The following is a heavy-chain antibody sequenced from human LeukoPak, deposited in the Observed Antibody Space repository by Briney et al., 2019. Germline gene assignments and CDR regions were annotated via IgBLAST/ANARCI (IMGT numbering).Heavy chain of an antibody. J-gene: IGHJ4*02. V-gene: IGHV3-23*01. CDR2: ISHSGGRT. D-gene: IGHD2-15*01. CDR1: GFTFNNYA. CDR3: AKADRVASAATLDY. Sequence: PGGSLRLSCAASGFTFNNYAVSWVRQAPGKGLEWVSTISHSGGRTYYADSLEGRFAISRDNSKNTLFLQMHSLRAEDTAVYYCAKADRVASAATLDYWGQGTLVTVSS.